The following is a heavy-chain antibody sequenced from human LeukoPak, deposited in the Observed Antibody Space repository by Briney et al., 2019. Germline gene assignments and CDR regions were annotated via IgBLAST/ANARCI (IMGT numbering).Heavy chain of an antibody. CDR3: ARVDWSYAFDI. J-gene: IGHJ3*02. D-gene: IGHD3-9*01. Sequence: ASVKVSCKASGYTFTSYAMHWVRQAPGQRLEWMGWISVGNGNTKYSQKFQGRVSITRDTSANTTNLELSSLRSEDTAVYYCARVDWSYAFDIWGQGTMVTVSS. V-gene: IGHV1-3*01. CDR2: ISVGNGNT. CDR1: GYTFTSYA.